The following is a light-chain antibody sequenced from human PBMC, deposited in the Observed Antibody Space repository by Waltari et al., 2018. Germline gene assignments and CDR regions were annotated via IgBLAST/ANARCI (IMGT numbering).Light chain of an antibody. CDR2: KDT. CDR1: ALADEF. J-gene: IGLJ2*01. V-gene: IGLV3-25*03. Sequence: SNELTQPPSVSVSPGQTARITCSGDALADEFTFWYQQKPGQAPVLLIYKDTERASGIPERFSGSSSVTRVILTISGVQAEDEADYYCQSADSSGTYSLVFGGGTKLTVL. CDR3: QSADSSGTYSLV.